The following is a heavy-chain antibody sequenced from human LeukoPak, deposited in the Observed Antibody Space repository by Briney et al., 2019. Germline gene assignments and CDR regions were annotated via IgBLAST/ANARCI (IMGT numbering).Heavy chain of an antibody. J-gene: IGHJ4*02. CDR3: ARRLYGSDY. D-gene: IGHD4-17*01. V-gene: IGHV4-34*01. Sequence: SETLSLTCDVFGVSFSTYYWSWIRQSPEKGLEWIGEVNHSGYTNYNPSLKGRVTISVDTSKNQFSLKLSSVTAADTAVYYCARRLYGSDYWGQGTLVTVSS. CDR1: GVSFSTYY. CDR2: VNHSGYT.